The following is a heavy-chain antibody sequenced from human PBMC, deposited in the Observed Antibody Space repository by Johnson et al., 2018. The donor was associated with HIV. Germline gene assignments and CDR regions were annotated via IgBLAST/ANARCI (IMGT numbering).Heavy chain of an antibody. CDR1: GFTFSSYW. V-gene: IGHV3-66*02. CDR3: ARGPRTYYYDSSGHDEAFDI. CDR2: IYSGGST. Sequence: VQLVESGGGLVQPGGSLRLSCAASGFTFSSYWMSWVRQAPGKWLEWVSVIYSGGSTYYADSVKGRFTISRDNSKNTLYLQMNSLRAEDTAVYYCARGPRTYYYDSSGHDEAFDIWGQGTMVTVSS. D-gene: IGHD3-22*01. J-gene: IGHJ3*02.